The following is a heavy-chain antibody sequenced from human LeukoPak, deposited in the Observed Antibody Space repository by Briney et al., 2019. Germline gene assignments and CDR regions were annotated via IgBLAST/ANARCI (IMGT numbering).Heavy chain of an antibody. Sequence: SVKVSCKASGGTFSSYAISWVRQAPGQGLEWMGGVIPIFGTANYAQKFQGRVTITADESTSTAYMELSSLRSEDTAVYYCARDGETDDSSGYYVGDYWGQGTLVTVSS. CDR1: GGTFSSYA. J-gene: IGHJ4*02. CDR3: ARDGETDDSSGYYVGDY. D-gene: IGHD3-22*01. V-gene: IGHV1-69*13. CDR2: VIPIFGTA.